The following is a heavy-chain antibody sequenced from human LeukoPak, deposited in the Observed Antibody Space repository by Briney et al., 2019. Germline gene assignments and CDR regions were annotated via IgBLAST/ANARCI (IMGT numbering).Heavy chain of an antibody. J-gene: IGHJ4*02. CDR3: ARALTMVRGVTDGSFDY. D-gene: IGHD3-10*01. Sequence: SETLSLTCTVSGGSISSYYWSWIRQPAGKGLEWIGRIYTSGSTNYNPSLKSRVTMSVDTSKNQFSLKLSSVTAADTAVYYCARALTMVRGVTDGSFDYWGQGTLVTVSS. V-gene: IGHV4-4*07. CDR1: GGSISSYY. CDR2: IYTSGST.